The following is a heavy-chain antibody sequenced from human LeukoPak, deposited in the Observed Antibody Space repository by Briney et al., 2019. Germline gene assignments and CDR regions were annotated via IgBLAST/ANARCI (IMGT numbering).Heavy chain of an antibody. J-gene: IGHJ4*02. CDR1: GFTFSSYW. D-gene: IGHD4-11*01. V-gene: IGHV3-7*03. CDR2: INHNGNVN. Sequence: GGSLRLSCAASGFTFSSYWMNWARQAPGKGLEWVASINHNGNVNYYVDSVKGRFTISRDNAKNSLYLQMSNLRAEDTAVYFCARSDYNDYRGLGFWGQGTPVTVS. CDR3: ARSDYNDYRGLGF.